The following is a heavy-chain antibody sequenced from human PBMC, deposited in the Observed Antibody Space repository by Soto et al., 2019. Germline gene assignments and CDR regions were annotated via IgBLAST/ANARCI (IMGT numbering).Heavy chain of an antibody. CDR2: IIPIFGTA. CDR1: GFTFSSYA. V-gene: IGHV1-69*01. Sequence: VQLVESGGGLVQPGGSLRLSCAASGFTFSSYAISWVRQAPGQGLEWMGGIIPIFGTANYAQKFQGRVTITADESTSTAYMELCSLRSEDTAVYYCARWYYDSSGYSSVRFDYWGQGTLVTVSS. CDR3: ARWYYDSSGYSSVRFDY. J-gene: IGHJ4*02. D-gene: IGHD3-22*01.